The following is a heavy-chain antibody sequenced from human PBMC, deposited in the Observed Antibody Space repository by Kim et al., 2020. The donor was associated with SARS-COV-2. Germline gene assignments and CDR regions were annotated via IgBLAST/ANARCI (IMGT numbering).Heavy chain of an antibody. CDR3: ARVVPGTNIFDY. J-gene: IGHJ4*02. D-gene: IGHD1-7*01. Sequence: TSYADPVKGRFTISRDNAKNTLYRQMNSLRAEDTALYYCARVVPGTNIFDYWGQGTLVTVSS. V-gene: IGHV3-74*01. CDR2: T.